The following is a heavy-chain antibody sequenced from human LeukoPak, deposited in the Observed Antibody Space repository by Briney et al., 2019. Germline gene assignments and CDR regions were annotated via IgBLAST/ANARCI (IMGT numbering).Heavy chain of an antibody. J-gene: IGHJ5*02. V-gene: IGHV3-21*01. CDR3: AREDGSTTLANRFDP. D-gene: IGHD3-10*01. Sequence: GGSLRLSCAASGFTFISYSMNWVRQAPGKGLEWVSSISSSSNYIYYADSVKGRFTISRDNAKNSLYLQMNSLRAEDTAVYYCAREDGSTTLANRFDPWGQGTLVTVSS. CDR2: ISSSSNYI. CDR1: GFTFISYS.